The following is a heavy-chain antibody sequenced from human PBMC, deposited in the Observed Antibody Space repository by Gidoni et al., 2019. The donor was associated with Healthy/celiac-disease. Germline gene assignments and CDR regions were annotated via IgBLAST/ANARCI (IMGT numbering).Heavy chain of an antibody. J-gene: IGHJ6*02. Sequence: EVQLLESGGGLVQPGGSLRLSCAASGFTFSSYAMSWVRQAPGKGLEWVSAISGSGGSTYYADSVKGRLTISRDNSKNTLYLQMNSLRAEDTAVYYCAKDRTVTGYGMDVWGQGTTVTVSS. V-gene: IGHV3-23*01. CDR3: AKDRTVTGYGMDV. CDR1: GFTFSSYA. CDR2: ISGSGGST. D-gene: IGHD4-17*01.